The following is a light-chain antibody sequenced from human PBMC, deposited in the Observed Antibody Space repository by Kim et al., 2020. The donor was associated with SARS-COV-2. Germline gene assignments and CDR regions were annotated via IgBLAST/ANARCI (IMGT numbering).Light chain of an antibody. CDR2: DVN. CDR3: SSYTSRRIPV. J-gene: IGLJ2*01. CDR1: NSDIGAYDY. V-gene: IGLV2-14*03. Sequence: QSALTQPASVSGSPGQSISISCTGSNSDIGAYDYVSWYQQYPGKAPKLMVYDVNNRPSGVSDRFSGSKSGSTASLTISGLQAEDEADYYCSSYTSRRIPVFGGGTQLTVL.